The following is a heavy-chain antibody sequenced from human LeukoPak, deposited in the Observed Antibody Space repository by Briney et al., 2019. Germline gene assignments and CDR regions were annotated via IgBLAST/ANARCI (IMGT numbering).Heavy chain of an antibody. CDR2: MNPNSGNT. CDR1: GYTFTSYD. CDR3: ARGRVRIAAAGARRNWFDP. J-gene: IGHJ5*02. Sequence: ASVKVSCKASGYTFTSYDINWVRQATAQGLEWMGWMNPNSGNTGYAQKFQGRVTMTRNTSISTAYMELSSLRSEDTAVYYCARGRVRIAAAGARRNWFDPWGQGTLVTVSS. D-gene: IGHD6-13*01. V-gene: IGHV1-8*01.